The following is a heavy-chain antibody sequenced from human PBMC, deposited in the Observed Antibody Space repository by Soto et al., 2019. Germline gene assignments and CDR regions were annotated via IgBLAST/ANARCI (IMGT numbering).Heavy chain of an antibody. J-gene: IGHJ6*02. CDR3: ARDNRVAVAGTVESYYYGMDV. CDR1: GFTFSDYG. CDR2: LWSDGTYI. V-gene: IGHV3-33*01. D-gene: IGHD6-19*01. Sequence: QVQLVESGGGVVQPGRSLRLSCAASGFTFSDYGMHWVRQAPGKGLEWVAVLWSDGTYIYYADSVKGRFTISRDNSKNKVYLQMNSLRAEDTAMYYCARDNRVAVAGTVESYYYGMDVWGQGTTVTVSS.